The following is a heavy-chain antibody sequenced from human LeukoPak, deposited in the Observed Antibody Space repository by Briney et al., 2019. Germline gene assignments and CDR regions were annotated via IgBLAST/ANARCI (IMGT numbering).Heavy chain of an antibody. CDR2: IIPILGIA. CDR3: AREVVVTSPYYFDF. D-gene: IGHD2-21*02. J-gene: IGHJ4*02. CDR1: GGTFSNYA. Sequence: SSVKVSCQASGGTFSNYAITWVRQAPGQGLEWMGRIIPILGIANYAQKFQGRVTITADKSTSTAYMELSSLRSEDTAVYYCAREVVVTSPYYFDFWGQGALVTVSS. V-gene: IGHV1-69*04.